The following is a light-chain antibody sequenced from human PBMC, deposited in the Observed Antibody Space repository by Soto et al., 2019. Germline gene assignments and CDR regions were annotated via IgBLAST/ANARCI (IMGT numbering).Light chain of an antibody. CDR3: QQSLTIPYT. Sequence: DLQMTQSPSSLSASVRDRVTITCRASQTISTHLNWYQQKPGKAPKLLIYAASTLQSGVPSRFSGSGSGTDFTLTINSLQPEDFATYHCQQSLTIPYTFGQGTKLEIK. J-gene: IGKJ2*01. CDR1: QTISTH. CDR2: AAS. V-gene: IGKV1-39*01.